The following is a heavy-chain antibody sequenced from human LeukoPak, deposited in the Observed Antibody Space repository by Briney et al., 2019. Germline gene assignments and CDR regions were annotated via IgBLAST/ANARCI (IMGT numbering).Heavy chain of an antibody. J-gene: IGHJ4*02. V-gene: IGHV4-30-4*01. D-gene: IGHD5-24*01. CDR2: INHSGST. CDR3: ARRRDGYNWRQLDY. CDR1: GGSISSGDYY. Sequence: SQTLSLTCTVSGGSISSGDYYWSWIRQPPGKGLEWIGEINHSGSTNYNPSLKSRVTISVDTSKNQFSLKLSSVTAADTAVYYCARRRDGYNWRQLDYWGQGTLVTVSS.